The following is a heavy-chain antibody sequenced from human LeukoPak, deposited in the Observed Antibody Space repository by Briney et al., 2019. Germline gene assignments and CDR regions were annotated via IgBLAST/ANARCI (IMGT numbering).Heavy chain of an antibody. Sequence: GASVKVSCKASGYTFTSYGIGWVRQAPGQGLEWMGWISAYNGNTNYAQKLQGRVTMTTDTSTSTAYMELRSLRSDDTAVYYCARPYCSGGSCYSPYYYGMDVWGQGTTVTVSS. CDR3: ARPYCSGGSCYSPYYYGMDV. CDR2: ISAYNGNT. J-gene: IGHJ6*02. D-gene: IGHD2-15*01. V-gene: IGHV1-18*01. CDR1: GYTFTSYG.